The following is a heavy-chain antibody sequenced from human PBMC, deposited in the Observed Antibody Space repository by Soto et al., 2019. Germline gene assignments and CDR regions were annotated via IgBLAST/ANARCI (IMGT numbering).Heavy chain of an antibody. CDR1: GFTFSSYA. V-gene: IGHV3-23*01. J-gene: IGHJ4*02. Sequence: EVQLLESGGGLVQPGGSLRLSCAASGFTFSSYAMSWVRQAPGKGLEWVSAISGSGGSTYYADSVKGRFTISRDNSKNTLYMQMNSLRAEDTAVYYCAKDQRWLQFLLDYWGQGTLVTVSS. CDR2: ISGSGGST. CDR3: AKDQRWLQFLLDY. D-gene: IGHD5-12*01.